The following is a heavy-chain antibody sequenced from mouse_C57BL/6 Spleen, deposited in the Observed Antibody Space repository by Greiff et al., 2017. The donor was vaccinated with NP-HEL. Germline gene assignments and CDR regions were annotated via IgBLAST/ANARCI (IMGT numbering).Heavy chain of an antibody. V-gene: IGHV5-6*02. J-gene: IGHJ4*01. CDR3: ARHNYYGSNDYAMDY. CDR1: GFTFSSYG. D-gene: IGHD1-1*01. CDR2: ISSGGSYT. Sequence: DVKLVESGGDLVKPGGSLKLSCAASGFTFSSYGMSWVRQTPDKRLEWVATISSGGSYTYYPDSVKGRFTISRDNAKNTLYLQMSSLKSEDTAMYYCARHNYYGSNDYAMDYWGQGTSVTVSS.